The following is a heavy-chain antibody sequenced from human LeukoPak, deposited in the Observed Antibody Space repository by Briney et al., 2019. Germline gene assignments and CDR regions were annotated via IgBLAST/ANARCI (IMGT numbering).Heavy chain of an antibody. CDR1: GFTFSSYA. CDR3: AKDGGSSPYYFDY. Sequence: GGSLRLSCAASGFTFSSYAMSWVRQAPGKGLEWVSAISGSGGSAYYADSVKGRFTISRDNSKNTLYLQMNSLRAEDTAVYYCAKDGGSSPYYFDYWGQGTLVTVSS. CDR2: ISGSGGSA. V-gene: IGHV3-23*01. D-gene: IGHD1-26*01. J-gene: IGHJ4*02.